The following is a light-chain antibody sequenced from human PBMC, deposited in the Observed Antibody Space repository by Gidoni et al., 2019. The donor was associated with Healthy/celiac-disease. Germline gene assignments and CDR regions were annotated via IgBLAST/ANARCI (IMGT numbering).Light chain of an antibody. J-gene: IGKJ4*01. CDR2: AAS. V-gene: IGKV1-39*01. CDR1: QSINSY. Sequence: DIPMTQSPSSLSASVGDRVTIICRASQSINSYFNWYQQKPGKAPKLLIYAASSLQSGVPSRFSGSGSGTDFTLTISSLQPEDFATYYCQQKSTFGGGTKVEIK. CDR3: QQKST.